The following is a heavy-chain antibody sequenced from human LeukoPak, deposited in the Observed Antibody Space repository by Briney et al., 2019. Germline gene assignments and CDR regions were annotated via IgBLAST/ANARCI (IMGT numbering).Heavy chain of an antibody. CDR1: GYTFTSYD. CDR3: ARDSYYYDSSGSPLRY. Sequence: ASVKVSCKASGYTFTSYDINWVRQATGQGLEWMGWMNPNSGNTGYAQKFQGRVTMTRNTSISTAYMELSSLRSDDTAVYYCARDSYYYDSSGSPLRYWGQGTLVTVSS. CDR2: MNPNSGNT. D-gene: IGHD3-22*01. J-gene: IGHJ4*02. V-gene: IGHV1-8*01.